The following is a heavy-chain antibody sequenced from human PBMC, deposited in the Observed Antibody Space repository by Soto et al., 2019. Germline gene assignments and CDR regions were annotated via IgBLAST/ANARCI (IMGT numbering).Heavy chain of an antibody. J-gene: IGHJ3*02. CDR1: GFTVSNNY. V-gene: IGHV3-53*01. D-gene: IGHD5-12*01. Sequence: PGGSLRLSCAASGFTVSNNYMTWVRQAPGKGLEWVSFIYSSGSTYYADSVKGRFTISRDNFKNTLYLQMNSLRAEDTAVYYCARVPPGGYSGYDSAFDIWGQGTTVTVSS. CDR3: ARVPPGGYSGYDSAFDI. CDR2: IYSSGST.